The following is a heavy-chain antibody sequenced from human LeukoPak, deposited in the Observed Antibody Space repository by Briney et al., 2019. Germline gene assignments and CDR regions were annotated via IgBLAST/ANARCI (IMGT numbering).Heavy chain of an antibody. CDR3: ASVSTVTTGGHGAFDI. D-gene: IGHD4-17*01. Sequence: ASVKVSCKASGYTLTELSMHWVRQAPGKGLEWMGGIMPIFGSANYAQKFQGRLTITADESTSTAYMDLSSLRSEDTALYYCASVSTVTTGGHGAFDIWGQGTMVTVSS. V-gene: IGHV1-69*13. CDR2: IMPIFGSA. J-gene: IGHJ3*02. CDR1: GYTLTELS.